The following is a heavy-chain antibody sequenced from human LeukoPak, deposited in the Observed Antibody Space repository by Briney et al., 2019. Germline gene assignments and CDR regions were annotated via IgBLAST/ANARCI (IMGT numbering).Heavy chain of an antibody. D-gene: IGHD2-2*01. CDR3: ATLAYRNALDI. CDR1: GGSINISSYY. J-gene: IGHJ3*02. V-gene: IGHV4-61*05. CDR2: TYYSGST. Sequence: SETLSLTCTVSGGSINISSYYWSWIRQPPGKGLEWIGYTYYSGSTKYNPSLKSRVTISVDTSKNQFSLKLRSVTAADTAVYYCATLAYRNALDIWGQGTMVSVSS.